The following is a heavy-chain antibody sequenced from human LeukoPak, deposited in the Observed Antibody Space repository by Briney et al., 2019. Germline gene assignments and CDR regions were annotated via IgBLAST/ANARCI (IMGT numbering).Heavy chain of an antibody. V-gene: IGHV4-39*01. J-gene: IGHJ4*01. D-gene: IGHD3-10*01. CDR2: VFYSGTT. CDR3: ARHNYYYDASGSYRSPFDN. Sequence: SENLSLNCTVSGLSLKSPNYHLGWNRPAPRKGPGGIGAVFYSGTTYYNPSLRRRVSISVDTSKNQFSLRVRYVTAADTALYYCARHNYYYDASGSYRSPFDNWGQGTLVTVSS. CDR1: GLSLKSPNYH.